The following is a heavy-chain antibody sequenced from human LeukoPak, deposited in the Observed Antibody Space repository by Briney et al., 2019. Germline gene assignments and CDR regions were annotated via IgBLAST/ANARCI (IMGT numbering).Heavy chain of an antibody. CDR1: GFTLSSYW. CDR2: MSSDESTT. D-gene: IGHD3-10*01. V-gene: IGHV3-74*01. J-gene: IGHJ5*02. Sequence: GGSLRLSCAASGFTLSSYWLHWARQTPGKGLVWVSRMSSDESTTNYADSVRGRFTISRDNAKNALYLQMNNLRAEDTAIYFCARGRGPYGWFDPWGQGTLVTVSS. CDR3: ARGRGPYGWFDP.